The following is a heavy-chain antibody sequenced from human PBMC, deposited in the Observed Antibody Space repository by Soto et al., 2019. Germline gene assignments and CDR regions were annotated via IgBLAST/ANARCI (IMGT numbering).Heavy chain of an antibody. CDR3: ATGVIWIGYFTVDS. CDR2: FIPAYRTL. V-gene: IGHV1-69*01. CDR1: GGSFGNSA. Sequence: QVLLVQSGAEVKKPGSSVKISCKASGGSFGNSAINWVRQTPGQGLEWLGGFIPAYRTLNFAQKFKGRFTITADESTGTAFMTLSGLASNDTAVYYCATGVIWIGYFTVDSWGQGTRVTVSS. J-gene: IGHJ4*02. D-gene: IGHD3-3*01.